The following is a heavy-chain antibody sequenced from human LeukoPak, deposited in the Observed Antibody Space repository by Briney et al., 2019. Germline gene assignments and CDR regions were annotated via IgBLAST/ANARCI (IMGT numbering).Heavy chain of an antibody. CDR3: ARDNSVRDEAWWFNP. CDR2: ISPSGGST. CDR1: GYTFTSYD. J-gene: IGHJ5*02. V-gene: IGHV1-46*01. D-gene: IGHD5-24*01. Sequence: GASVKVSCKASGYTFTSYDINWVRQAPGQGPEWMGVISPSGGSTTYAQKFQGRVTLTRDMSTSTDYLELSSLRSEDAAVYYCARDNSVRDEAWWFNPWGQGTLVTVSS.